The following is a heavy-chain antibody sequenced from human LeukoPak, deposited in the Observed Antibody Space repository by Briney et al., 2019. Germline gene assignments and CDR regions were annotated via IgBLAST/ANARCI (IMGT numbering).Heavy chain of an antibody. D-gene: IGHD3-22*01. CDR2: ISSGGSTI. J-gene: IGHJ4*02. Sequence: GGSLRLSRAASGFTFRSYEMNWVRQAPGKGLEWVAYISSGGSTIYYADSVRGRFTISRDNAKNSLYLQMNSLRAEDTAVYYCARTGVAKYDSSGYFPAGHWGQGTLLTVSS. V-gene: IGHV3-48*03. CDR3: ARTGVAKYDSSGYFPAGH. CDR1: GFTFRSYE.